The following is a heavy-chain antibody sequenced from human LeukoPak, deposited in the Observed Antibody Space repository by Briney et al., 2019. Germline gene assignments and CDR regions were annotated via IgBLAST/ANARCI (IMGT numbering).Heavy chain of an antibody. J-gene: IGHJ4*02. CDR3: ARAGYSSSWFDY. Sequence: ASVKVSCKVSGYTLTELSMHWVRQAPGQGLEWMGGIIPIFGTANYAQKFQGRVTITADESTSTAYMELSSLRSEDTAVYYCARAGYSSSWFDYWGQGTLVTVSS. V-gene: IGHV1-69*13. D-gene: IGHD6-13*01. CDR2: IIPIFGTA. CDR1: GYTLTELS.